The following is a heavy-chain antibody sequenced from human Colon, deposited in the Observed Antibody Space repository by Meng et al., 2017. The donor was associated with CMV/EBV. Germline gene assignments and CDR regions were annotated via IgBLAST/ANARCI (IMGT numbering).Heavy chain of an antibody. D-gene: IGHD4/OR15-4a*01. CDR2: ISSTGSFI. V-gene: IGHV3-21*01. CDR1: GFAFSSYA. J-gene: IGHJ4*02. CDR3: AGVAYDYGDRHFAY. Sequence: GESLKISCAASGFAFSSYAMSWVRQAPGKGLEWVASISSTGSFIKYVDSVEGRFTISRDNAKTSVYLQMNSLRAEDTAVYYCAGVAYDYGDRHFAYWGQGALVTVSS.